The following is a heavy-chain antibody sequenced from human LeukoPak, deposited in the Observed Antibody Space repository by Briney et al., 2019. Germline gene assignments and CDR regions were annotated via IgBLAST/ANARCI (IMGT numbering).Heavy chain of an antibody. Sequence: PSETLSLTCTAPGGSISSYYWSWIRQPPGKGLEWIGYIYYSWSTNYNPSLKSRVTISVDTSKNQFSLKLSSVTAADTAVYYCARDRWPGDYGDNRSDYWGQGTLVTVSS. D-gene: IGHD4-17*01. J-gene: IGHJ4*02. CDR2: IYYSWST. CDR1: GGSISSYY. CDR3: ARDRWPGDYGDNRSDY. V-gene: IGHV4-59*01.